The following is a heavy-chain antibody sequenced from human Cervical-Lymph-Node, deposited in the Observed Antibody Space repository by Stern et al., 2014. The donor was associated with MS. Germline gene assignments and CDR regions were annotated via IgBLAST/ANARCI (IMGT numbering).Heavy chain of an antibody. CDR2: IYTSGST. CDR3: AREAVAADNNWFDP. J-gene: IGHJ5*02. CDR1: GGSISSGSSY. V-gene: IGHV4-61*02. Sequence: QVQLQESGPGLVKPSQTLSLTCTVSGGSISSGSSYWSWIRQPAGKGLEWIGRIYTSGSTKYNPSLKSRVTISPDTSKNQFNLKLSSVTAADTAVYYCAREAVAADNNWFDPWGQGTLVTVSS. D-gene: IGHD6-19*01.